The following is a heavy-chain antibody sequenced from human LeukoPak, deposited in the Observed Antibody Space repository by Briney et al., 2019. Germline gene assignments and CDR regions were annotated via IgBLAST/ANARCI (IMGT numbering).Heavy chain of an antibody. CDR1: GFTVSSNY. Sequence: GGSLRLSCAASGFTVSSNYMSWVRQAPGKGLEWVSVIYSGGSTYYADSVKGRFTISRDNSKNTLYLQMNSLRAEDTAVYYCASLIAAAGYNWFDPWGQGTLVTVSS. D-gene: IGHD6-13*01. J-gene: IGHJ5*02. CDR2: IYSGGST. V-gene: IGHV3-53*01. CDR3: ASLIAAAGYNWFDP.